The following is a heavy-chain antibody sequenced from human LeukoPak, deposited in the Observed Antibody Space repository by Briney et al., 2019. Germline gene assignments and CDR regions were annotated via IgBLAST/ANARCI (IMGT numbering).Heavy chain of an antibody. CDR2: MSASGSHT. CDR3: AKVRSGNNYYFDY. Sequence: GGSLRLSCAASGFIFSDFAMSWVRQALGKGLEWVSGMSASGSHTHSADFVKGRFTISRDNFKNTLYLQMNGLRVEDTAVYYCAKVRSGNNYYFDYWGQGTLVTVSS. CDR1: GFIFSDFA. D-gene: IGHD1/OR15-1a*01. J-gene: IGHJ4*02. V-gene: IGHV3-23*01.